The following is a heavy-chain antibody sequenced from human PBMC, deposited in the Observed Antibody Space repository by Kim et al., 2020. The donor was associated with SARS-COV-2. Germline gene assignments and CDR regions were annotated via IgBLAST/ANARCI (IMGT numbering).Heavy chain of an antibody. CDR3: AREKKTGGMDV. V-gene: IGHV4-59*01. Sequence: SETLSLTCTVSGGSISSYYWSWIRQPPGKGLEWIGYIYYSGSTNYNPSLKSRVTISVDTSKNQFSLKLSSVTAADTAVYYCAREKKTGGMDVWGQGTTVTVSS. CDR1: GGSISSYY. J-gene: IGHJ6*02. CDR2: IYYSGST.